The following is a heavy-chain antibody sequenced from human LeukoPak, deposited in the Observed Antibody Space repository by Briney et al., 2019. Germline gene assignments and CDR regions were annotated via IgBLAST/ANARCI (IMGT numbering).Heavy chain of an antibody. Sequence: GGSLRLSCAASGFTVSSNYMSWLRQAPGKGPEWVANIKQDGGEKYYVDSVKGRFTISRDNAKNSLYLQMNSLRAEDTAVYYCARDRGFGQADVWGKGTTVTVSS. J-gene: IGHJ6*03. D-gene: IGHD3-10*01. CDR2: IKQDGGEK. V-gene: IGHV3-7*01. CDR1: GFTVSSNY. CDR3: ARDRGFGQADV.